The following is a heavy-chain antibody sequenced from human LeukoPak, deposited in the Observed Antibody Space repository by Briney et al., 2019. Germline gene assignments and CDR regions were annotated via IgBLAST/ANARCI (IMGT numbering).Heavy chain of an antibody. V-gene: IGHV3-53*01. J-gene: IGHJ4*02. D-gene: IGHD3-16*02. CDR1: GFTVSSNY. CDR3: ASPAVWGELSLRY. Sequence: PRGSPRISRAGPGFTVSSNYMIWGRPAPGKGVEWVSVIYSGGSTYYADSVQRRFTTSRDNSKNTVYLQMNSLRAEDTAVYYCASPAVWGELSLRYWGQGTLVTVSS. CDR2: IYSGGST.